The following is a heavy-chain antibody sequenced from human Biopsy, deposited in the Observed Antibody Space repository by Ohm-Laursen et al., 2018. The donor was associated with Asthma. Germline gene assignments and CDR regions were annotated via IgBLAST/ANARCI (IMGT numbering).Heavy chain of an antibody. CDR1: GYTFTAYF. D-gene: IGHD3-10*01. V-gene: IGHV1-2*02. CDR3: ARLTYGSGSDYFDY. Sequence: SSVKVSCKASGYTFTAYFINWVRQAPGQGLEWMGWSNSNTGGTDYAQQFQGRVTMTRDTSISTAYMELNRLTSDDTAVYYCARLTYGSGSDYFDYWGQGALVTVSS. J-gene: IGHJ4*02. CDR2: SNSNTGGT.